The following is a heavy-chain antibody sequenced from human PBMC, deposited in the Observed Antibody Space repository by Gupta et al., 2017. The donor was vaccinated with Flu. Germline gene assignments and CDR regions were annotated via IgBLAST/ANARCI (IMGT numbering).Heavy chain of an antibody. CDR2: ISYDGSNK. Sequence: QVQLVESGGGGVQTGRSLRLSCAASGFNFINYGMHWVRQPPGKGLEWVAVISYDGSNKYYADSVKGRFTISRDNSKNTLYLQMTSLRAEDTAIYYCAKGRDSREGNVDYWGQGTLVTVSS. CDR3: AKGRDSREGNVDY. D-gene: IGHD1-26*01. CDR1: GFNFINYG. V-gene: IGHV3-30*18. J-gene: IGHJ4*02.